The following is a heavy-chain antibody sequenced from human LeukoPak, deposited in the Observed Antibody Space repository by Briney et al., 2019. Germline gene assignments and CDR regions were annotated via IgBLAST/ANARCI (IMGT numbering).Heavy chain of an antibody. D-gene: IGHD2-15*01. Sequence: SSVKVSCKASGGTFSSYAISWVRHAPGQGLEWMGRIIPIFGTANYAQKFQGRVTITTDESTSTAYMELSSLRSEDTAVNYCAIRSNCSGGSCYALDFDYWGQGTLVTVSS. CDR2: IIPIFGTA. CDR1: GGTFSSYA. V-gene: IGHV1-69*05. CDR3: AIRSNCSGGSCYALDFDY. J-gene: IGHJ4*02.